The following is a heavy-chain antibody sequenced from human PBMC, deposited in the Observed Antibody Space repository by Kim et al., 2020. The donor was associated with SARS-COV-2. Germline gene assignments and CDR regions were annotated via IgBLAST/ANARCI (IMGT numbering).Heavy chain of an antibody. CDR2: VNPSGDKT. D-gene: IGHD1-26*01. V-gene: IGHV3-23*01. J-gene: IGHJ4*02. CDR1: GFTFSSYA. CDR3: ARRIVGFTGHPLDY. Sequence: GGSLRLSCAASGFTFSSYAMNWVRQAPGKGLEWVSSVNPSGDKTHYADSVKGRFTISRDNSKNTVYLQMNILGAEDTAIYYCARRIVGFTGHPLDYWGQGTLVTVSS.